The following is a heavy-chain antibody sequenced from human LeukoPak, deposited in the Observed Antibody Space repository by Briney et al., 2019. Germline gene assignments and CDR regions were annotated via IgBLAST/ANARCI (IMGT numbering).Heavy chain of an antibody. Sequence: SVKVSCKASGFTYTSSAMQWVRQARGQRLEWIGWIVVGSGNTNYAQKFQERVTITRDMSTSTAYMELSSLRSEDTAVYYCAALPTTVTRPDNWFDPWGQGTLVTVSS. D-gene: IGHD4-17*01. CDR3: AALPTTVTRPDNWFDP. V-gene: IGHV1-58*02. J-gene: IGHJ5*02. CDR1: GFTYTSSA. CDR2: IVVGSGNT.